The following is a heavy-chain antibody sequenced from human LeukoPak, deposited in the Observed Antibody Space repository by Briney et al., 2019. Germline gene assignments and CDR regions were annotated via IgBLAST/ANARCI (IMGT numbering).Heavy chain of an antibody. CDR2: ISSGRSYT. V-gene: IGHV3-21*01. J-gene: IGHJ4*02. D-gene: IGHD6-13*01. Sequence: GGSLRLSCAASEFTFSSYNMNWVRQAPGKGLEWVSSISSGRSYTYYADSVKGRFTISRVNAKNSLYLQMNSLRAEDTAVYYCARSPSGGSSDYWGQGTLVTVSS. CDR1: EFTFSSYN. CDR3: ARSPSGGSSDY.